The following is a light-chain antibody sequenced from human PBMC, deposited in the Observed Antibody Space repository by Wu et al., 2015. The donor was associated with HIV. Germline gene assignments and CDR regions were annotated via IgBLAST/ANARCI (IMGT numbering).Light chain of an antibody. V-gene: IGKV3-20*01. Sequence: EIVLTQSPGTLSLSPGERVTLSCRASQSVTNNYLAWYQQKAGQTPRLLIYGASSRATGIPDRFSGSGSGTDFSLTISRLEPEDFAVYYCQQYGRSPWTFGQGTKVEIK. J-gene: IGKJ1*01. CDR3: QQYGRSPWT. CDR1: QSVTNNY. CDR2: GAS.